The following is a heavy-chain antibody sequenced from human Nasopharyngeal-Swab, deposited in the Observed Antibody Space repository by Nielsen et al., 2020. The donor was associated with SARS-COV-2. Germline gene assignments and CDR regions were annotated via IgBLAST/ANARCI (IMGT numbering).Heavy chain of an antibody. D-gene: IGHD5-24*01. CDR3: ARHDGDGYNSFFYFDY. J-gene: IGHJ4*02. CDR2: IDPSDSYT. Sequence: KVSCKGSGYSFTGYWISWVRQMPGKGLEWMGRIDPSDSYTNYSPSLQGHVTISADKSISTAYLQWSSLKASDTAMYYCARHDGDGYNSFFYFDYWGQGTLVTVSS. CDR1: GYSFTGYW. V-gene: IGHV5-10-1*01.